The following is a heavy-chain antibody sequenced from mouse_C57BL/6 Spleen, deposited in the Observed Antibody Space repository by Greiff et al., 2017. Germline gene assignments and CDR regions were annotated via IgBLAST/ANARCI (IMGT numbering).Heavy chain of an antibody. D-gene: IGHD3-2*02. CDR1: GYTFTSYW. J-gene: IGHJ4*01. CDR3: AQTAQATGAMDY. CDR2: IDPSDSYT. V-gene: IGHV1-50*01. Sequence: VQLQQPGAELVKPGASVKLSCKASGYTFTSYWMQWVKQRPGQGLEWIGEIDPSDSYTNYNQKFKGKATLTVDTSSSTAYMQLSSLTSEDSAVYYCAQTAQATGAMDYWGQGTSVTVSS.